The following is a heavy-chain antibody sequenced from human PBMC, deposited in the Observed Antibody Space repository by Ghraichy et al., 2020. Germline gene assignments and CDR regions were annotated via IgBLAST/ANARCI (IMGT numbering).Heavy chain of an antibody. D-gene: IGHD1-26*01. Sequence: SETLSLTCTVSGGSISSYYWSWIRQPPGKGLEWIGYIYYSGSTNYNPSLKSRVTISVDTSKNQFSLKLSSVTAADTAVYYCARDTLGAMGYWGQGTLVTVSS. CDR2: IYYSGST. J-gene: IGHJ4*02. CDR1: GGSISSYY. CDR3: ARDTLGAMGY. V-gene: IGHV4-59*01.